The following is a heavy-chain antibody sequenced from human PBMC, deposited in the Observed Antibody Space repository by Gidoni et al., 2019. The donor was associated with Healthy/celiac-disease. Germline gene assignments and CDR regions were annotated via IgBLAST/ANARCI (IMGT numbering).Heavy chain of an antibody. V-gene: IGHV3-48*01. Sequence: EVQLVESGGGLVQPGGSLRLSCSASGFTFSSYSMHWVRQAPGKGLEWVSYISSSSSTIYYADSVKGRLTISRDNAKNSLYLQMNSLRAEDTAVYYCARHGYYDILTGLDYYYGMDVWGQGTTVTVSS. CDR3: ARHGYYDILTGLDYYYGMDV. J-gene: IGHJ6*02. CDR1: GFTFSSYS. CDR2: ISSSSSTI. D-gene: IGHD3-9*01.